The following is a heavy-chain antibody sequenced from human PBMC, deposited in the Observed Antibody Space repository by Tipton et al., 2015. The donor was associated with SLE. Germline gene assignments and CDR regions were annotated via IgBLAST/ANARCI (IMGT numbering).Heavy chain of an antibody. V-gene: IGHV3-74*01. D-gene: IGHD1-26*01. J-gene: IGHJ4*02. CDR2: INSDGSST. Sequence: SLRLSCAASGFTFSSYWMSWVRQAPGKGLVWVSRINSDGSSTSYADSVKGRFTISRDNAKNTLYLQMNSLRAEDTAVYYCARVGVGAPAYFDYWGQGTLVTVSS. CDR1: GFTFSSYW. CDR3: ARVGVGAPAYFDY.